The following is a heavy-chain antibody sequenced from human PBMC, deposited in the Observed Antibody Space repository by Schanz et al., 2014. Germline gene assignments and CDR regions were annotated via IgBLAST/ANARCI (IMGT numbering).Heavy chain of an antibody. J-gene: IGHJ3*02. D-gene: IGHD3-10*01. CDR1: GLTFSSYW. CDR2: INSVGRNT. CDR3: AKGRFRELSAFEI. V-gene: IGHV3-74*02. Sequence: VQLVESGGGLVQPGGSLRLSCAASGLTFSSYWMHWVRHDPGKGLVWVGRINSVGRNTDYADTVTGRFTIARDNAKNTLYLQMDSLGAEGTSVYYCAKGRFRELSAFEIWGQGTMVTVSS.